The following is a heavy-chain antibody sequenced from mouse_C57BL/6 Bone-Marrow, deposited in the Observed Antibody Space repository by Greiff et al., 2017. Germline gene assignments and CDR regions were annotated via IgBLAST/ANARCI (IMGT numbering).Heavy chain of an antibody. CDR3: AIIDGYYPYYYAMDY. Sequence: EVQLQQSGPELVKPGASVKISCKASGYTFTDYYMNWVKQSHGKSLEWIGDINPNNGGTSYNQKFKGKATLTVDKSSSTAYMELRSLTSEDSAVYYCAIIDGYYPYYYAMDYWGQGTSVTVSS. D-gene: IGHD2-3*01. J-gene: IGHJ4*01. CDR1: GYTFTDYY. CDR2: INPNNGGT. V-gene: IGHV1-26*01.